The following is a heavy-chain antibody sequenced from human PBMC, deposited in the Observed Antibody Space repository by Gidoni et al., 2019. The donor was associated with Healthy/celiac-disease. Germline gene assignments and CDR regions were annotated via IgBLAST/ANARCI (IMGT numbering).Heavy chain of an antibody. CDR1: GFTFSSYA. D-gene: IGHD3-22*01. J-gene: IGHJ4*02. Sequence: EVQLLESGGGLVQPGGSLRLSCAASGFTFSSYAMSWVRQAPGTGLEWVSAISGSGGSTYYADSVKGRLTISRDNSKNTLYLKMNSLRAEDTAVYYCAKVALITMIVVVTPFDYWGQGTLVTVSS. CDR2: ISGSGGST. V-gene: IGHV3-23*01. CDR3: AKVALITMIVVVTPFDY.